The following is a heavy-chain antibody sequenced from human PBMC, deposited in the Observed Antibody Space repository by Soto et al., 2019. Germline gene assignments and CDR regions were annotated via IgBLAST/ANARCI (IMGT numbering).Heavy chain of an antibody. CDR1: GGSISSHY. D-gene: IGHD3-22*01. V-gene: IGHV4-4*07. Sequence: PSETLSLTCSVSGGSISSHYWSWIRQPAGKGLEWIGLIYISGSTNYNPSLKSRVTISVDTSKSQFSLKLSSVTAADTAVYYCAGYGDSGYYLDYWGQGTLVTVSS. CDR2: IYISGST. CDR3: AGYGDSGYYLDY. J-gene: IGHJ4*02.